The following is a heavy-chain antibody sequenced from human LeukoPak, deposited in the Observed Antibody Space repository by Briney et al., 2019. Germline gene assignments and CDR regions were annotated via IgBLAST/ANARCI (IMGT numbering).Heavy chain of an antibody. Sequence: ASVKVSCKASGYTFTGYYMHWVRQAPGQGLEWMGRINPNSGGTNYAQKFQGRVTMTRDTSISTAYMEVSRLRSDDTAVYYCARPHYSNPLGYGMDVWGQGTTVTVSS. CDR1: GYTFTGYY. D-gene: IGHD4-11*01. CDR2: INPNSGGT. V-gene: IGHV1-2*06. CDR3: ARPHYSNPLGYGMDV. J-gene: IGHJ6*02.